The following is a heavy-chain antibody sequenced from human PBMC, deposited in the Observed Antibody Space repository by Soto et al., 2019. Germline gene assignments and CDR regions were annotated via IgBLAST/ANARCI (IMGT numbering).Heavy chain of an antibody. V-gene: IGHV2-5*02. CDR1: GFSLSTSGVG. Sequence: QITLKESGPTLVKPTQTLTLTCTFSGFSLSTSGVGVGWIRQPPGKALEWLAFIYWDDDKRYSPSLRSRLTISKDTAKNPVVLTMTNMDPVDTATYYCIQSRCGGDCLQSYASHYYYGMDVWGQGTTVTVSS. CDR2: IYWDDDK. D-gene: IGHD2-21*02. CDR3: IQSRCGGDCLQSYASHYYYGMDV. J-gene: IGHJ6*02.